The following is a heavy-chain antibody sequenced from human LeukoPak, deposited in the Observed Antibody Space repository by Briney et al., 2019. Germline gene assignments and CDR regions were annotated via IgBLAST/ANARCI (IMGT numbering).Heavy chain of an antibody. CDR2: ISTSGST. D-gene: IGHD2/OR15-2a*01. CDR1: GYSISSGTYY. Sequence: SQTLSLTCTVSGYSISSGTYYWTWIRQPAGKGLEWIGRISTSGSTNYNPSLKSRVTISLDTSKNQFSLKLSSVTAADTAMYFCARRLYIVRGAFDIWGQGTMVTVSS. J-gene: IGHJ3*02. V-gene: IGHV4-61*02. CDR3: ARRLYIVRGAFDI.